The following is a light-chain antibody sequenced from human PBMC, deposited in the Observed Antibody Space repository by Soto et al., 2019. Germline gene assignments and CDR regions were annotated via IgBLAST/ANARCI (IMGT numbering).Light chain of an antibody. CDR2: EVT. V-gene: IGLV2-8*01. CDR3: SSYGGSNNLV. CDR1: NSDVGGYNY. J-gene: IGLJ2*01. Sequence: QSALTQPPSASGSPGQSVTISCTGTNSDVGGYNYVSWYQQHPGKAPKLMVYEVTKRPSGVPDRFSGSKSGNTASLTVSGLQADDEAHYYCSSYGGSNNLVFGGGTQLTVL.